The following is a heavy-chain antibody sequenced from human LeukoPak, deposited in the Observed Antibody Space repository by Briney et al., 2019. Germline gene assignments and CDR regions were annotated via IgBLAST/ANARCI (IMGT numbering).Heavy chain of an antibody. CDR3: ARVSSSWYQDWYFDL. V-gene: IGHV4-4*07. CDR2: ICTSGNT. D-gene: IGHD6-13*01. Sequence: PSETLSLTCGVSGDSISTYCWNWIRQPAGKGLEWIGRICTSGNTNYKPSLKSRVTMSVDTSKNQFSLKLNSVTAADTAVYYCARVSSSWYQDWYFDLWGRGTLVTVSS. CDR1: GDSISTYC. J-gene: IGHJ2*01.